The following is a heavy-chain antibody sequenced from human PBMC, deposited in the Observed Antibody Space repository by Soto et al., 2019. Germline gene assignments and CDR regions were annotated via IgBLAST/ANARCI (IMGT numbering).Heavy chain of an antibody. CDR1: GFTFSDYY. V-gene: IGHV3-11*04. CDR3: ASGSDDLAFDY. J-gene: IGHJ4*02. Sequence: GSLGLSGAPSGFTFSDYYMSLIHQAPGKGLEWVSYISSSGSTIYYADSVKGRFTISRDNAKNSLYLQMNSLRAEDTAVYYCASGSDDLAFDYWGQGTMVPVSS. CDR2: ISSSGSTI. D-gene: IGHD3-3*01.